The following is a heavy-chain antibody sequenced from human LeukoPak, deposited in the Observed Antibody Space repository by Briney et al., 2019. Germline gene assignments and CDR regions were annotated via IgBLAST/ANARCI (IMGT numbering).Heavy chain of an antibody. D-gene: IGHD1-1*01. CDR1: NYTFTSHD. CDR2: ISPYTGNT. Sequence: ASVKVSCKASNYTFTSHDISWVRQAPGQGREWMGWISPYTGNTKYAQKFQGRVTMTTSTSTSIVYMELRSLRSDDTAVYFCAREGGTWVPFDYWGQGTLVTVSS. CDR3: AREGGTWVPFDY. V-gene: IGHV1-18*01. J-gene: IGHJ4*02.